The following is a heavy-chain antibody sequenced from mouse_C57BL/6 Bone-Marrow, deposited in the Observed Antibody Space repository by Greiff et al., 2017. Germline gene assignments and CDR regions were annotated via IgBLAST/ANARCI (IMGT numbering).Heavy chain of an antibody. CDR1: GYTFTEYT. J-gene: IGHJ1*03. Sequence: QVQLKQSGAELVKPGASVKLSCKASGYTFTEYTIHWVKQRSGQGLEWIGWFYPGSGSIKYNEKFKDKATLTADKSSSTVYMELSRLTSEDSAVYFCARHEEDYYGSSPYWYFDVWGTGTTVTVSS. CDR2: FYPGSGSI. V-gene: IGHV1-62-2*01. CDR3: ARHEEDYYGSSPYWYFDV. D-gene: IGHD1-1*01.